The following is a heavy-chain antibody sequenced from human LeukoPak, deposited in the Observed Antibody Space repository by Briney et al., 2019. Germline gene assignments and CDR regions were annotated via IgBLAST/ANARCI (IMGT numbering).Heavy chain of an antibody. CDR1: GFTFSSYW. Sequence: PGGSLRLSCAASGFTFSSYWMSWVRQAPGKGLEWVSAISGSGGSTYYADSVKGRFTISRDNSKNTLYLQMNSLRAEDTAVYYCATYPSGSYRNYYFDYWGQGTLVTVSS. J-gene: IGHJ4*02. CDR3: ATYPSGSYRNYYFDY. V-gene: IGHV3-23*01. D-gene: IGHD1-26*01. CDR2: ISGSGGST.